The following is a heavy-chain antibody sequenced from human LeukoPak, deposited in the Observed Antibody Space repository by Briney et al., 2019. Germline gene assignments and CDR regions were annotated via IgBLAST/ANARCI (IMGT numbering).Heavy chain of an antibody. CDR3: ASTPLDCGGDCYFRGEDY. V-gene: IGHV4-59*01. J-gene: IGHJ4*02. CDR2: IYYSGST. Sequence: PSETLSLTCTVSGGSISSYYWSWIRQPPGKGLEWIGYIYYSGSTNYNPSLKSRVTISVDTSKNQFSLKLSSVTAADTAVYYCASTPLDCGGDCYFRGEDYWGQGTLVTVSS. CDR1: GGSISSYY. D-gene: IGHD2-21*02.